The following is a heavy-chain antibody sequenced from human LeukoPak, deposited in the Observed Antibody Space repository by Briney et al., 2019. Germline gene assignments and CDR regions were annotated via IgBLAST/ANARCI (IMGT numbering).Heavy chain of an antibody. CDR2: IRSKAYGGTT. CDR1: GFTFGDYA. J-gene: IGHJ4*02. Sequence: PGGSLRLSCTASGFTFGDYAMSWFRQAPGKGLEWVGFIRSKAYGGTTEYAASVKGRFTISRDDSKSIAYLQMNSLKTEDTAVYYCTRVRVAPEDIVVVPAALDYWGQGTLVTVSS. CDR3: TRVRVAPEDIVVVPAALDY. V-gene: IGHV3-49*03. D-gene: IGHD2-2*01.